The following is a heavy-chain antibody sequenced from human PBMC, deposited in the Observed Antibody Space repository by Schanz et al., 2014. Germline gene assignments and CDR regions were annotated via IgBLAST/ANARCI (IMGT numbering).Heavy chain of an antibody. J-gene: IGHJ5*02. CDR2: IHQSGGT. CDR1: GGDIGNYY. V-gene: IGHV4-59*08. Sequence: QVQLQESGPGLVKPSETLSLTCSVSGGDIGNYYWSWIRQPPGKGLEWIGYIHQSGGTNYNPSLKSRVPILVDTSKNHFSRRLTSLTAADTAVYYCAKFLYDDPSWGQGTLVTVSS. CDR3: AKFLYDDPS. D-gene: IGHD3-3*01.